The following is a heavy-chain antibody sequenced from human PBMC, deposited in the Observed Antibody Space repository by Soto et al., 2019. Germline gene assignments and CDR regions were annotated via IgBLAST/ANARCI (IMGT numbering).Heavy chain of an antibody. V-gene: IGHV1-3*01. CDR1: GYTFTSNA. CDR2: INAGNGNT. D-gene: IGHD1-7*01. Sequence: ASVKVSCKASGYTFTSNAMHWVRQAPGQRLEWMGWINAGNGNTKYSQKFQDRVTITRDTSASIAYMELSSLRSEDTAIYYCARARDPNWSYIPFDYWGQGTLVTSPQ. J-gene: IGHJ4*02. CDR3: ARARDPNWSYIPFDY.